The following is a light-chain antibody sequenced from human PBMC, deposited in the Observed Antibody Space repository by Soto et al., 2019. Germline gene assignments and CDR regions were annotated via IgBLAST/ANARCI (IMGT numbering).Light chain of an antibody. CDR2: AAS. Sequence: DIQMTQSPCSLSASVGDRVTITCRASQGISSYLAWYQKKPGKAPKLLMYAASTLQSGVPSRFSGSGSGTEFTLTISSLHPEDFATYYCPQLKSDPQSSGQGTKVDIK. CDR3: PQLKSDPQS. J-gene: IGKJ1*01. CDR1: QGISSY. V-gene: IGKV1-9*01.